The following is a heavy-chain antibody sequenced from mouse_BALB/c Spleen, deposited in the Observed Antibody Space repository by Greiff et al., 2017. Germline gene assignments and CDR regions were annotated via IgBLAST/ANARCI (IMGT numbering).Heavy chain of an antibody. Sequence: EVKVVESGGGLVKPGGSLKLSCAASGFTFSDYYMYWVRQTPEKRLEWVATISDGGSYTYYPDSVKGRFTISRDNAKNNLYLQMSSLKSEDTAMYYCARAFYRSYAMDYWGQGTSVTVSS. V-gene: IGHV5-4*02. D-gene: IGHD2-14*01. CDR3: ARAFYRSYAMDY. CDR2: ISDGGSYT. J-gene: IGHJ4*01. CDR1: GFTFSDYY.